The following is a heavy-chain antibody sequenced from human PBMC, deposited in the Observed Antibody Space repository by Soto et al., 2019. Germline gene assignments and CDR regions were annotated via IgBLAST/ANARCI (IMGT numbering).Heavy chain of an antibody. J-gene: IGHJ5*02. CDR1: GFTFSSYA. V-gene: IGHV3-30-3*01. CDR2: ISYDGSNK. Sequence: GSLRLACSASGFTFSSYAMHWVRQAPGKGLEWVAVISYDGSNKYYADSVKGRFTISRDNSKNTLYLQMNSLRAEDTAVSYCASSIYTNNWFDPWGQGTPVTVSS. D-gene: IGHD3-16*01. CDR3: ASSIYTNNWFDP.